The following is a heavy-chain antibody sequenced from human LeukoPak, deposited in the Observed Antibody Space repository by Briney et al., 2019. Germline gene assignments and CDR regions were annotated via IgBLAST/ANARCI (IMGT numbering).Heavy chain of an antibody. CDR3: ARRKYESSGYPDY. D-gene: IGHD3-22*01. CDR1: GFTFSSYA. CDR2: ISYDGSNK. J-gene: IGHJ4*02. Sequence: GRSLRLSCAASGFTFSSYAMHWVRQAPGKGLEWVAVISYDGSNKYYADSVKGRFTISRDNSKNTLYLQMNSLRTEDTAVYYCARRKYESSGYPDYWGQGTLVTVSS. V-gene: IGHV3-30-3*01.